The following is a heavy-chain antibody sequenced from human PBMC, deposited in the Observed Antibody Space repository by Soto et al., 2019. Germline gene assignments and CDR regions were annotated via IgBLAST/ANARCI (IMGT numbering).Heavy chain of an antibody. Sequence: EVQLLESGGGLVQPGGSLRLSCAASGFTFSSYAMSWVRQAPGKGLEWVSAISGSGGSTYYADSVKGRFTISRDNSKNTLYLHMNSLRAEDTAVYYCAKGDIVVVPAAITIPLYFDYWGQGTLVTVSS. D-gene: IGHD2-2*01. CDR2: ISGSGGST. V-gene: IGHV3-23*01. J-gene: IGHJ4*02. CDR3: AKGDIVVVPAAITIPLYFDY. CDR1: GFTFSSYA.